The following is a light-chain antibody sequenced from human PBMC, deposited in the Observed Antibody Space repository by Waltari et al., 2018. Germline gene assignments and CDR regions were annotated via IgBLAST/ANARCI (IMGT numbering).Light chain of an antibody. CDR1: RSVGSS. CDR3: QQYYNWPYT. J-gene: IGKJ2*01. V-gene: IGKV3-15*01. CDR2: SAS. Sequence: ETTMTQSPATLSVSPGARVTPSCRARRSVGSSLAWYQQIPGQPPRLLIHSASTGATGLPARFSGSGSGTDFTLTISSLQSEDFAVYYCQQYYNWPYTFGQGTKLDIK.